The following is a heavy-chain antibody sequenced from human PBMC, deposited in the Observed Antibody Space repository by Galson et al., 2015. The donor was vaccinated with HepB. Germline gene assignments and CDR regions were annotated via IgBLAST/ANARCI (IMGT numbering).Heavy chain of an antibody. V-gene: IGHV4-34*01. CDR3: ARVPDPYTYYYDSSGSRGPI. Sequence: LSLTCAVYGGSFSGYYWSWIRQPPGKGLEWIGEINHSGSTNYNPSLKSRVTISVDTSKNQFSLKLSSVTAADTAVYYCARVPDPYTYYYDSSGSRGPIWGQGTLVTVSS. D-gene: IGHD3-22*01. J-gene: IGHJ4*02. CDR1: GGSFSGYY. CDR2: INHSGST.